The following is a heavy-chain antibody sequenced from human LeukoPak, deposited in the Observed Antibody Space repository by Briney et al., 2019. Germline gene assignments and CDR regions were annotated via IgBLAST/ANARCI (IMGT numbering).Heavy chain of an antibody. J-gene: IGHJ6*02. D-gene: IGHD6-13*01. CDR2: IYSGDST. CDR3: ARDNIAAAGYYYYGMDV. CDR1: GFTVSSNY. Sequence: GSLRLSCAASGFTVSSNYMSWVRQAPGKGLEWVSVIYSGDSTYYADSVKGRFTISRDNSKNTLYLQMNSLRAEDTAVYYCARDNIAAAGYYYYGMDVWGQGTTVTVSS. V-gene: IGHV3-53*05.